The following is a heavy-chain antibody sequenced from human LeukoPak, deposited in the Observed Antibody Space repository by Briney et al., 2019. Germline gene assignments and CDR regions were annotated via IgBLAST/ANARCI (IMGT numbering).Heavy chain of an antibody. CDR2: MNPNSGNT. CDR1: GYTFTSYD. J-gene: IGHJ4*02. Sequence: ASVKVSCKASGYTFTSYDINWVRQATGQGLKWMGWMNPNSGNTGYAQKFQGRVTMTRNTSISTAYMELSSLRSEDTAVYYCARGRRRRGYSGYDLDYWGQGTLVTVSS. CDR3: ARGRRRRGYSGYDLDY. D-gene: IGHD5-12*01. V-gene: IGHV1-8*01.